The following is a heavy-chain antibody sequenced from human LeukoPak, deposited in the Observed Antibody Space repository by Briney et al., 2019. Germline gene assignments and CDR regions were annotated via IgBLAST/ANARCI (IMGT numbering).Heavy chain of an antibody. CDR3: ARIAGGYSYGYSDY. D-gene: IGHD5-18*01. J-gene: IGHJ4*02. CDR2: IYTSGST. Sequence: PSQTLSLTCTVSGGSISSGSYYWSWIRQPAGKGLEWIGRIYTSGSTNYNPSLKSRVTMSVDTSKNQFSLKLSSVTAADTAVYYCARIAGGYSYGYSDYWGQGTLVTVSS. CDR1: GGSISSGSYY. V-gene: IGHV4-61*02.